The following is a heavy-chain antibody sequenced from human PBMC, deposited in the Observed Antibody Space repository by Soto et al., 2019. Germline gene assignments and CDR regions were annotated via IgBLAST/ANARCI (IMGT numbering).Heavy chain of an antibody. V-gene: IGHV6-1*01. D-gene: IGHD1-1*01. CDR2: TYYKSKWYY. J-gene: IGHJ6*03. CDR1: GASVSSNSAC. Sequence: SEAHSVSYDIPGASVSSNSACWNWIRQNPSRGLEWLGRTYYKSKWYYTYAASVKSRITVSPDTSKNQFSLQLTSVTPEDTAVYYCARGSWDDVSGHYYMDVWDKGTTVTVSS. CDR3: ARGSWDDVSGHYYMDV.